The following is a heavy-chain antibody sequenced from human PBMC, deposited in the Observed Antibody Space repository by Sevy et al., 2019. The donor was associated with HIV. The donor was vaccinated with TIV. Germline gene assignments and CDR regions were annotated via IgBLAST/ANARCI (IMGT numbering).Heavy chain of an antibody. CDR1: GFTFSGYW. D-gene: IGHD2-15*01. CDR3: ARSGGYNKYDY. V-gene: IGHV3-74*01. Sequence: WGSLRLSCAASGFTFSGYWMHWVRQAPGKGLVWVSLINSDGSSTNYADSVKGRFTISRDNAKNTLYLQMNSLRAEDTAVYYCARSGGYNKYDYWGQGTLVTVSS. CDR2: INSDGSST. J-gene: IGHJ4*02.